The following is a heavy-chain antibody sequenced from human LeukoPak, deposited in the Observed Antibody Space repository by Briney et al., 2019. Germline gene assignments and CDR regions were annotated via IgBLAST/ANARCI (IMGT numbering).Heavy chain of an antibody. Sequence: SETLSLTCTVSGGSISSSSYYWGWIRQPPGKGLERIGSIYYSGSTYYNPSLKSRVTISVDTSKNQFSLKLSSVTAADTAVYYCARGEAVAGKNFDYWGQGTLVTVSS. CDR1: GGSISSSSYY. J-gene: IGHJ4*02. CDR2: IYYSGST. CDR3: ARGEAVAGKNFDY. V-gene: IGHV4-39*07. D-gene: IGHD6-19*01.